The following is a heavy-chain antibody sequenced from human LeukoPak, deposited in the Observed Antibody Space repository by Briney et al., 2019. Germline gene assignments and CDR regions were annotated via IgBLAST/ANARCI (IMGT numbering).Heavy chain of an antibody. J-gene: IGHJ5*02. V-gene: IGHV1-69*05. D-gene: IGHD6-6*01. CDR2: IIPIFGTA. CDR1: GGTFSSYA. Sequence: SVKVSFKASGGTFSSYAISWVRQAPGQGLEWMGGIIPIFGTANYAQKFQGRVTITTDESTSTAYMELSSLRSEDTAVYYCARDVSSWFDPWGQGTLVTVSS. CDR3: ARDVSSWFDP.